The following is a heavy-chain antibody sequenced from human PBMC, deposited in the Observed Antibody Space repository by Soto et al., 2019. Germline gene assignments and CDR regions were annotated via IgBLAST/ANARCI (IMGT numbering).Heavy chain of an antibody. CDR3: ARDIQSVGPRANDAFDV. V-gene: IGHV1-3*01. Sequence: QVQLVQSGAELKKPGASVNISCTASGFTFSDNLINWVRQVPGQGLARMGWLNPDTGNTRYSETFQGRVTISRHPSASIAYLELSGLENEDTALYFCARDIQSVGPRANDAFDVWGQGTMITVSS. CDR2: LNPDTGNT. D-gene: IGHD5-18*01. CDR1: GFTFSDNL. J-gene: IGHJ3*01.